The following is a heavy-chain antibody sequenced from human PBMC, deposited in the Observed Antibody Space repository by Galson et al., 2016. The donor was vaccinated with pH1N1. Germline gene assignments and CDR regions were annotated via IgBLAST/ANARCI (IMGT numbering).Heavy chain of an antibody. Sequence: TLSLTCTVSGGSISIGNSYWSWIRQHPGKGLEWIGYIYYSGSTYYNPSLKSRVSISVDTSKNQFSLQLRSVTAGDNAVYYCSRDYLELLGDAFDIWGQGTMVTVSS. V-gene: IGHV4-31*03. J-gene: IGHJ3*02. CDR2: IYYSGST. CDR1: GGSISIGNSY. CDR3: SRDYLELLGDAFDI. D-gene: IGHD2/OR15-2a*01.